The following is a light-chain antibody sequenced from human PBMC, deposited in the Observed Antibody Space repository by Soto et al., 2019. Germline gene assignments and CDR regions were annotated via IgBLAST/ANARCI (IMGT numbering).Light chain of an antibody. CDR2: AAS. J-gene: IGKJ1*01. V-gene: IGKV1-39*01. Sequence: DIQMTQSPSSLSASVGDRVTITSLASQSMSSYFNWYQQKPGKAPKLLIYAASSLQSGVPSRFSGSGSGTDFSFTISSMQPEDFASYSCQQSYSTRGAFGQGTKMEI. CDR3: QQSYSTRGA. CDR1: QSMSSY.